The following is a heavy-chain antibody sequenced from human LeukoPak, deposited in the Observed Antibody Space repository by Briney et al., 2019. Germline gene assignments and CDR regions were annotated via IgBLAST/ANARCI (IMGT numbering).Heavy chain of an antibody. J-gene: IGHJ6*02. Sequence: SETLSLTCTVSGDSISSYYWSWIRQPPGKGLEWIGYIYYSGSTNYNPSLKSRVTISVDTSKNQFSLKLSSVTAADTAVYYCARHRTLYYGMDVWGQGTTVTVSS. V-gene: IGHV4-59*08. CDR2: IYYSGST. CDR3: ARHRTLYYGMDV. CDR1: GDSISSYY.